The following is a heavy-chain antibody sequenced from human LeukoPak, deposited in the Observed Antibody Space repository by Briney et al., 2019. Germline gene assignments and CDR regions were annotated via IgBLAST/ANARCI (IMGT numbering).Heavy chain of an antibody. CDR2: IYYSGST. CDR1: GGSISSYY. J-gene: IGHJ6*03. Sequence: SETLSLTCTVSGGSISSYYWSWIRQPPGKGLEWIGHIYYSGSTNYNPTLKSRVTISVDTSKNQFSLRLSSVTAADTAVYYCARDGSSSSMDVWGKGTTVTVSS. D-gene: IGHD6-13*01. V-gene: IGHV4-59*01. CDR3: ARDGSSSSMDV.